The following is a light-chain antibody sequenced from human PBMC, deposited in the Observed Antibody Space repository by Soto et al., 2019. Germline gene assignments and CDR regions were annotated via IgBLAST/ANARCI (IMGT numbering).Light chain of an antibody. V-gene: IGKV3-11*01. Sequence: EIVLTQSPATLSSFPGDRVTLSCRASQYINTRLAWYQHRPGQATRLLIYQTSIRAAGIPARFSASGTGTDFTLTISDVQPEDFAVYYCHRRQSWPRTFGQGTKVDIK. CDR3: HRRQSWPRT. J-gene: IGKJ1*01. CDR2: QTS. CDR1: QYINTR.